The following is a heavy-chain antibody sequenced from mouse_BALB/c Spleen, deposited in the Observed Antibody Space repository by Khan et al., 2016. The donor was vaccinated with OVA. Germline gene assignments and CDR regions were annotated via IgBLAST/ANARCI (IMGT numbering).Heavy chain of an antibody. CDR1: GFSFTSYG. V-gene: IGHV2-9*02. CDR2: ICTGGST. J-gene: IGHJ2*01. CDR3: ARLEDI. Sequence: QVQLKQSGPGLVAPSQSLSITCTVSGFSFTSYGVYWVRQPPGKGLEWLGVICTGGSTNYNSDIMYSLSISKDNYKSQVCIKMNSLQTDDTAMYYCARLEDIWGQGTTLTVSA. D-gene: IGHD1-3*01.